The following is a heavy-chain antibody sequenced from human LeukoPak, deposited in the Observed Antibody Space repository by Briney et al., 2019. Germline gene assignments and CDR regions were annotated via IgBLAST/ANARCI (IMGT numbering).Heavy chain of an antibody. Sequence: PSETLSLTCTVSGGSISSYYWSWIRQPPGKGLEWIGYIYYSGSTNYNPSLKSRVTISVDTSKDQFSLKLSSVTAADTAVYYCARDRILGLRNDAFDIWGQGTMVTVSS. D-gene: IGHD4-17*01. V-gene: IGHV4-59*01. CDR3: ARDRILGLRNDAFDI. J-gene: IGHJ3*02. CDR1: GGSISSYY. CDR2: IYYSGST.